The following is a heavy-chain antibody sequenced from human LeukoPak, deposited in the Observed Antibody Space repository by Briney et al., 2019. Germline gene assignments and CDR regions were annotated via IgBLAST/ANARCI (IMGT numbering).Heavy chain of an antibody. CDR1: GGSISSYY. CDR3: ARVTYYYDSSGYSHRVFDY. V-gene: IGHV4-59*01. D-gene: IGHD3-22*01. CDR2: INYNGST. J-gene: IGHJ4*02. Sequence: PSETLSLTCTVAGGSISSYYWSWIRQPPGQGLEWIGYINYNGSTNYNPSLKSRVTISVDTSKNQFSLKLSSVTAADTAVYYCARVTYYYDSSGYSHRVFDYWGQGTLVTVSS.